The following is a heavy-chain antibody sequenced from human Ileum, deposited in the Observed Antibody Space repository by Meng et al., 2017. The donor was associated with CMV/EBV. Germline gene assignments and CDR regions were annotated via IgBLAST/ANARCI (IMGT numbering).Heavy chain of an antibody. D-gene: IGHD4-11*01. Sequence: SCAASGFTFSDYSMNWVRQAPGKGLEWVSSISSRSTYIYYADSVKGRFTISRDNAKNSLYLQMNSLRAEDTAVYYCARGRMTTVPNSDYWGQGTLVTVSS. V-gene: IGHV3-21*01. CDR2: ISSRSTYI. CDR1: GFTFSDYS. CDR3: ARGRMTTVPNSDY. J-gene: IGHJ4*02.